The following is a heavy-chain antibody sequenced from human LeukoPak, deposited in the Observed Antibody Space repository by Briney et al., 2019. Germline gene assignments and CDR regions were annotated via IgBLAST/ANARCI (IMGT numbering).Heavy chain of an antibody. CDR1: GLTFSSSI. V-gene: IGHV1-58*02. Sequence: SVKVSCKASGLTFSSSIMQWVRQARGQRLDWIGWIVVGSGNTNYAQKFQERVTITRDMSTSTAYMELSSLRSEDTAVYYCAASYYDSSGYYRDAFDIWGQGTMVTVSS. J-gene: IGHJ3*02. D-gene: IGHD3-22*01. CDR2: IVVGSGNT. CDR3: AASYYDSSGYYRDAFDI.